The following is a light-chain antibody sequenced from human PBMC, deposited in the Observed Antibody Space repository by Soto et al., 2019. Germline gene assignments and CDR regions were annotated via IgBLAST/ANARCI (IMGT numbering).Light chain of an antibody. Sequence: QSALTQPASVSGSPGQSITISCTGTSSDIDAYNYASWYQQHPGKAPKLMIYDVSNRPSGISNRFSGSKSGNTASLTISGXQAEDEADYYCGSYTTSSNYVFGTGTKVTV. CDR3: GSYTTSSNYV. V-gene: IGLV2-14*01. J-gene: IGLJ1*01. CDR2: DVS. CDR1: SSDIDAYNY.